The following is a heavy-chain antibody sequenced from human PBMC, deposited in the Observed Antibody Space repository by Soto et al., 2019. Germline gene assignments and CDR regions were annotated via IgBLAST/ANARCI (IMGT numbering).Heavy chain of an antibody. D-gene: IGHD3-10*01. CDR3: AREYAYGSECFDC. CDR2: MSHSGST. Sequence: QVQLQESGPGLVKPSQTLSLTCTVSGGSISSSAYYWSWIRHHPGKGLEWIGYMSHSGSTYYNPSLKSRVIISVDRSKNQSSLSLTSVTSADTAVYYGAREYAYGSECFDCWGQGALVTVSS. J-gene: IGHJ4*02. CDR1: GGSISSSAYY. V-gene: IGHV4-31*03.